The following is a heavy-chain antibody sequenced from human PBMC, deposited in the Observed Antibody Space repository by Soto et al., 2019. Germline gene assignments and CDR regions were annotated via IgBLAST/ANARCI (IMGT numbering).Heavy chain of an antibody. CDR3: ARGRQLVGYFYYYMDG. J-gene: IGHJ6*03. CDR1: GYTFTNYG. V-gene: IGHV1-18*01. CDR2: ISAYNGNT. Sequence: ASVKVSCKASGYTFTNYGITWVRQAPGQGLEWMGWISAYNGNTHYTQRLQGRVTMTTDTSTSTAYLELRGLRSDDTAVYYCARGRQLVGYFYYYMDGWGKGTTVTVSS. D-gene: IGHD6-6*01.